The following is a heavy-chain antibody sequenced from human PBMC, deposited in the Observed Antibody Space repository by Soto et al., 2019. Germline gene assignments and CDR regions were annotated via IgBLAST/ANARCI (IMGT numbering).Heavy chain of an antibody. CDR1: GFTFSSYS. CDR3: ARIHHDFWSGYYYYYYYYMDV. D-gene: IGHD3-3*01. Sequence: EVQLVESGGGLVKPGGSLRLSCAASGFTFSSYSMNWVRQAPGKGLEWVSSISSSSSYIYYADSVKGRFTSSRDNAKNSLYLQMNSLRAEDTAVYYCARIHHDFWSGYYYYYYYYMDVWGKGTTVTVSS. J-gene: IGHJ6*03. V-gene: IGHV3-21*01. CDR2: ISSSSSYI.